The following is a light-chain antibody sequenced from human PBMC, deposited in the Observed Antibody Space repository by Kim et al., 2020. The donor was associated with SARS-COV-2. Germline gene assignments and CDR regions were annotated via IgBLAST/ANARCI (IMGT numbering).Light chain of an antibody. J-gene: IGLJ2*01. CDR3: AAWDDGLSGPV. V-gene: IGLV1-47*01. Sequence: ELTQPPSASGTPGQRVTVSCSGSSSNIGKNSVYWYYQLPGTAPKLLMYRNDQRPSGVPDRFSGSKSGTSSSLAISGLRPEDEADYYCAAWDDGLSGPVFGGWTQLTVL. CDR1: SSNIGKNS. CDR2: RND.